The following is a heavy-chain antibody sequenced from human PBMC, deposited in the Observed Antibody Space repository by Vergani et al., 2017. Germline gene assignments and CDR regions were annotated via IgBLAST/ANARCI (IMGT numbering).Heavy chain of an antibody. CDR2: IYSGGST. J-gene: IGHJ4*02. D-gene: IGHD6-6*01. CDR3: ARGRVEYSSSSPYFDY. Sequence: EVQLVESGGGLVQPGGSPRLSCAASGFTVSSNYMSWVRQAPGKGLEWVSVIYSGGSTYYADSVKGRFTISRHNSKNTLYLQMNSLRAEXTAVYYCARGRVEYSSSSPYFDYWGQGTLVTVSS. CDR1: GFTVSSNY. V-gene: IGHV3-53*04.